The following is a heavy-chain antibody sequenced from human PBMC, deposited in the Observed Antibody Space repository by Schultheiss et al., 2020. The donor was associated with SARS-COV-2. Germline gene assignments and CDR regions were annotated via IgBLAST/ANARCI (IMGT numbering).Heavy chain of an antibody. V-gene: IGHV4-30-4*01. Sequence: SETLSLTCTVSGGSISSGDYYWSWIRQPPGKGLEWIGYIYYSGSTYYNPSLKSRVTISVDTSKNQFSLKLSSVTAADTAVYYCASYGDYYGAVDYWGQGTLVTVSS. CDR1: GGSISSGDYY. J-gene: IGHJ4*02. D-gene: IGHD4-17*01. CDR3: ASYGDYYGAVDY. CDR2: IYYSGST.